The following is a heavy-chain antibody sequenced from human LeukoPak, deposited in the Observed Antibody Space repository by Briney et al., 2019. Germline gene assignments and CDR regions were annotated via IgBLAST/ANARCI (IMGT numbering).Heavy chain of an antibody. CDR3: ARERTRVAYDSTEYYFDY. J-gene: IGHJ4*02. CDR1: GYTFTSYD. Sequence: ASVKVSCEASGYTFTSYDINWVRQATGQGLEWMGWMNPNSGNTGYAQKFQGRVTITTDTSTSTAYMELRSLRSDDTAVYYCARERTRVAYDSTEYYFDYWGQGTLVTVSS. CDR2: MNPNSGNT. D-gene: IGHD3-22*01. V-gene: IGHV1-8*03.